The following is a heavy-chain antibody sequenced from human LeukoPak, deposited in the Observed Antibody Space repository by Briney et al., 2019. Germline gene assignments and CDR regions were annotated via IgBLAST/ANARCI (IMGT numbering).Heavy chain of an antibody. Sequence: SETLSLTCAVYGGSFSGYYWSWIRQPPGKGLEWIGSIYYSGSTYYNPSLKSRVTISVDTSKNQFSLKLSSVTAADTAVYYCARGHAMGYCSSTSCPKGWFDPWGQGTLVTVSS. D-gene: IGHD2-2*01. V-gene: IGHV4-34*01. CDR3: ARGHAMGYCSSTSCPKGWFDP. J-gene: IGHJ5*02. CDR1: GGSFSGYY. CDR2: IYYSGST.